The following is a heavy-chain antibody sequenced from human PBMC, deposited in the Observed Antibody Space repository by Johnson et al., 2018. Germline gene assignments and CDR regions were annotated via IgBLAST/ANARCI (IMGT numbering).Heavy chain of an antibody. V-gene: IGHV3-23*04. CDR1: GFTFSDYA. D-gene: IGHD3-22*01. CDR2: IPNSGGST. Sequence: VQLVESGGGLVQPGGSLRLSCAASGFTFSDYAMTWVRQAPGKGLEWVSTIPNSGGSTYYADSVRGRFTISRDNSKNPLYLQMNSLRAEDTAIYYCVKDLHYYDGSGYFNRAHWGQGTLVTVSS. J-gene: IGHJ1*01. CDR3: VKDLHYYDGSGYFNRAH.